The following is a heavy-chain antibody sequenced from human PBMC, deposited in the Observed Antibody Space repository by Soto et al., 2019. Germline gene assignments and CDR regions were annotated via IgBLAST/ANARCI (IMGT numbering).Heavy chain of an antibody. Sequence: SETLSLTCTVSGGSISSGDYYWSWIRHPPGKGLEWIGYIYYSGSTYYNPSLKSRVTISVDTSKNQFSLKLSSVTAADTAVYYCARATGLGYCSGGSCHTSFVYWGQGTLVTVSS. D-gene: IGHD2-15*01. CDR2: IYYSGST. CDR1: GGSISSGDYY. CDR3: ARATGLGYCSGGSCHTSFVY. J-gene: IGHJ4*02. V-gene: IGHV4-30-4*01.